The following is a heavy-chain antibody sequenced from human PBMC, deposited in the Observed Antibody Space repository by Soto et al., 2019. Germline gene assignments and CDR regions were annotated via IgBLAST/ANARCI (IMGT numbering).Heavy chain of an antibody. D-gene: IGHD3-16*01. CDR3: ARWGTTGGFDL. J-gene: IGHJ4*02. V-gene: IGHV3-30*19. CDR1: GSGFKSLF. CDR2: TSYDGNNK. Sequence: QVQLVESGEGLANPGPSWRPPGEASGSGFKSLFWPGFGKAPGKGLEWVAFTSYDGNNKDYGDSVKGRFTVSRDNSQNTLHLQMDFLRPEDTALYYCARWGTTGGFDLWGQGTLVSVSS.